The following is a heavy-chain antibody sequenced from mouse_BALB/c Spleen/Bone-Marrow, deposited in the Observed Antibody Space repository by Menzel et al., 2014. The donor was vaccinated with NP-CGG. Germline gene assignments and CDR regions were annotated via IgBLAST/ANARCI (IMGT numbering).Heavy chain of an antibody. J-gene: IGHJ4*01. Sequence: QVQLQQPGAELMKPGASVKIPCKATGYTFSSYWIEWVKQRPGHGLEWIGEILPGSGSTNYNEKFKGKATFTAATSSNTAYMHLSSLTSEDSAVYYCARGLLRPYYAMDYWGQGTSVTVSS. CDR1: GYTFSSYW. V-gene: IGHV1-9*01. CDR2: ILPGSGST. D-gene: IGHD1-2*01. CDR3: ARGLLRPYYAMDY.